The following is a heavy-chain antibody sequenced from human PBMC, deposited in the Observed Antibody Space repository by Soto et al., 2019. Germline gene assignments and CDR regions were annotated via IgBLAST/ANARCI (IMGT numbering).Heavy chain of an antibody. Sequence: SVKVSCKASGVTFSSYAISWVRQAPGQGLEWMGGIIPIFGTANYAQKFQGRVTITADESTSTAYMELSSLRSEDTAVYYCARDRDYYDSSGYNYYYGMDVWGQGTTVTVSS. CDR1: GVTFSSYA. CDR3: ARDRDYYDSSGYNYYYGMDV. D-gene: IGHD3-22*01. J-gene: IGHJ6*02. V-gene: IGHV1-69*13. CDR2: IIPIFGTA.